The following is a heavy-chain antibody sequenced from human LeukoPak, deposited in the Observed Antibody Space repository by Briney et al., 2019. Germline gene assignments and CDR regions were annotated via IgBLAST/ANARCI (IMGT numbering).Heavy chain of an antibody. J-gene: IGHJ4*02. CDR1: GFTFSSYS. CDR2: ISSSSSTI. CDR3: ATQGDGYNYDY. D-gene: IGHD5-24*01. Sequence: GGSLRLSCAASGFTFSSYSMNWVRQAPGKGLEWVSYISSSSSTIYYADSVKGRFTISRDNAKNSLYLQMNSLRAEDKAVYYCATQGDGYNYDYWGQGTLVTVSS. V-gene: IGHV3-48*04.